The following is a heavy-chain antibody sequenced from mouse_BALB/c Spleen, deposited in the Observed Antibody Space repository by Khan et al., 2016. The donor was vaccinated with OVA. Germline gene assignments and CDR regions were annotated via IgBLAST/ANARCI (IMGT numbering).Heavy chain of an antibody. Sequence: QVQLKQSGAELVRPGVSVKISCKGSGYTFTDYAMHWVKQSHAKSLEWIGVISTYYGDVDYSQKFKGKATMTVDRSSSTAYMELARRTSEDSAIYYCARGGKFAYWGQGTLVTVSA. CDR3: ARGGKFAY. J-gene: IGHJ3*01. CDR2: ISTYYGDV. D-gene: IGHD1-1*02. V-gene: IGHV1S137*01. CDR1: GYTFTDYA.